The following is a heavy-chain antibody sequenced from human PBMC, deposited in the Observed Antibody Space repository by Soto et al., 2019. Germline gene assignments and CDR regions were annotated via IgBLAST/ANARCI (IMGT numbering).Heavy chain of an antibody. CDR2: IMPVFPTP. V-gene: IGHV1-69*12. CDR1: GGTFRTSA. J-gene: IGHJ6*01. D-gene: IGHD3-3*02. Sequence: QVQLVQSGAEVKKPGSSVKVSCKTSGGTFRTSAISWVRQAPGQGLEWMGGIMPVFPTPDYAQKFQGRVTITADESTSTAYMELSSLRSEDTAVYYCARDKDRQQLGGNYYYIMDDWGQGTTVTVSS. CDR3: ARDKDRQQLGGNYYYIMDD.